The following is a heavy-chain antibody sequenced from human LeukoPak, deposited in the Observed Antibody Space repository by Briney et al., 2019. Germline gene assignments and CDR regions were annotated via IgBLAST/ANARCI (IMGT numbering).Heavy chain of an antibody. Sequence: PGGSLRLSCAASGFTFSSYGMHWVRQAPGKGLEGVAVIWYDGSNKYYADSVKGRFTISRDNSKNTLYLQMNSLRAEDTAVYYCAKDNYDSSGYLIGYWGQGTLVTVSS. J-gene: IGHJ4*02. CDR1: GFTFSSYG. V-gene: IGHV3-33*06. CDR2: IWYDGSNK. D-gene: IGHD3-22*01. CDR3: AKDNYDSSGYLIGY.